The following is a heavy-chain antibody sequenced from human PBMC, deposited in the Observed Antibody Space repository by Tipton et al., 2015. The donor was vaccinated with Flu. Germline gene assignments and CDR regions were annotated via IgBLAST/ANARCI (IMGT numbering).Heavy chain of an antibody. J-gene: IGHJ4*02. CDR2: IKQDGSEK. V-gene: IGHV3-7*03. CDR3: ARAIAAAGSY. D-gene: IGHD6-13*01. Sequence: GSLRLSCVASGFTLSSYWMSWVRQAPGKGLEWVANIKQDGSEKYYVDSVKGRFTISRDNAKNSVYLQMNSLRAEDTAVYYCARAIAAAGSYWGQGTLVTVSS. CDR1: GFTLSSYW.